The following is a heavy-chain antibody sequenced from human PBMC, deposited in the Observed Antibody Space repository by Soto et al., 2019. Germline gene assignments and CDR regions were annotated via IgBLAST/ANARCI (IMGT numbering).Heavy chain of an antibody. J-gene: IGHJ5*02. V-gene: IGHV4-59*01. D-gene: IGHD3-3*01. CDR2: IYYSGST. Sequence: SETLSLTCTVSGGSISSYSWIWIRQPPGKGLEWIGYIYYSGSTKYNPSLKSRVTISVDTSKNQFSLKLTSVTAADTAVYYCARGVDFWSGRGQDRFDPSGQGTLVTVSS. CDR1: GGSISSYS. CDR3: ARGVDFWSGRGQDRFDP.